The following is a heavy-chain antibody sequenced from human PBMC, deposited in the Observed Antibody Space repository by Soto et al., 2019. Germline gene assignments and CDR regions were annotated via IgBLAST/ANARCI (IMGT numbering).Heavy chain of an antibody. V-gene: IGHV4-59*01. CDR2: IFSCGST. D-gene: IGHD2-2*01. Sequence: QVQLQESGPGLVKPSETLSLTCTVSGDSISSFYWTWIRQPPGKGLEGVGYIFSCGSTNYNPSLKSRVTISVDTSENQFSLKLHSVPAADTAVYYCARVGYCSSTPCWPIGYFEYWGQGTLVTVSS. J-gene: IGHJ4*02. CDR3: ARVGYCSSTPCWPIGYFEY. CDR1: GDSISSFY.